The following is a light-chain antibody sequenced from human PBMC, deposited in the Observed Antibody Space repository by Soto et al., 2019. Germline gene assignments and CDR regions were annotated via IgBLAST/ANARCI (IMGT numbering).Light chain of an antibody. V-gene: IGLV2-14*01. CDR3: SSYTNGNTAVA. CDR1: SSDIGNYNY. Sequence: QSALTQPASVSGSPGQSITISCTGSSSDIGNYNYVSWYQQHPGNAPKLMLFEVSHRPSGVSNRFSGSKSGNTASLTISGLQAEDEADYYCSSYTNGNTAVAFGGGTKLTVL. J-gene: IGLJ2*01. CDR2: EVS.